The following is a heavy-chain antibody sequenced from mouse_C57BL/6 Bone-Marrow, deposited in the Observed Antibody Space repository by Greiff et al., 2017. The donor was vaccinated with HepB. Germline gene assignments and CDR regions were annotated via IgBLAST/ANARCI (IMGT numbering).Heavy chain of an antibody. Sequence: QVQLQQSGAELVKPGASVKMSCKASGYTFTSYWITWVKQRPGQGLEWIGDIYPGSGSTNYNEKFKSKATLTVDTASSTAYMQLSSLTSEDSAVYYCFITTVVADYWGQGTTLTVSS. J-gene: IGHJ2*01. CDR3: FITTVVADY. CDR2: IYPGSGST. CDR1: GYTFTSYW. D-gene: IGHD1-1*01. V-gene: IGHV1-55*01.